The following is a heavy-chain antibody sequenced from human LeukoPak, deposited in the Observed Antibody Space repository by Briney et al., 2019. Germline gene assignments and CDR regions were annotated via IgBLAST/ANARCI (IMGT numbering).Heavy chain of an antibody. CDR1: GFTFSSYG. D-gene: IGHD4-17*01. CDR2: ISYGGSNK. Sequence: GGSLRLSCAASGFTFSSYGMHWVRQAPGKGLEWVAVISYGGSNKYYADSVKGRFTISRDNSKNTLYLQMNSLRAEDTAVYYCAKDSKLRSYYYYYGMDVWGKGTTVTVSS. J-gene: IGHJ6*04. CDR3: AKDSKLRSYYYYYGMDV. V-gene: IGHV3-30*18.